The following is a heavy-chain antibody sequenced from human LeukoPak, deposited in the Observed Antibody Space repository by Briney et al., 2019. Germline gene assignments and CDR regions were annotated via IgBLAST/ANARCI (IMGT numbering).Heavy chain of an antibody. Sequence: SETLSLTCTVSGGSISSSSYYWGWIRQPPGKGLEWIGSIYYSGSTNYNPSLKSRVTISVDTSKNQFSLKLSSVTAADTAVYYCARRSIAAAGTQWFDPWGQGTLVTVSS. V-gene: IGHV4-39*07. CDR3: ARRSIAAAGTQWFDP. CDR1: GGSISSSSYY. CDR2: IYYSGST. J-gene: IGHJ5*02. D-gene: IGHD6-13*01.